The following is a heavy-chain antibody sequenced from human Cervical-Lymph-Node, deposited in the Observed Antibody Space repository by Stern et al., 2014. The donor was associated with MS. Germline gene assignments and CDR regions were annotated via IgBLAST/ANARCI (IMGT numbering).Heavy chain of an antibody. CDR2: ISSSSKFI. CDR3: ARVNEGFWCLDL. CDR1: GFSFPFFS. Sequence: EVQLVESGGGLVMPGESLRVSCAASGFSFPFFSMIWVRQAPGKGLEWVSSISSSSKFIYYVDSVKGRFTISRDNAKNSLYLQMNSLRAEDTAVYYCARVNEGFWCLDLWGRGTLVTVSS. D-gene: IGHD2-21*01. V-gene: IGHV3-21*01. J-gene: IGHJ2*01.